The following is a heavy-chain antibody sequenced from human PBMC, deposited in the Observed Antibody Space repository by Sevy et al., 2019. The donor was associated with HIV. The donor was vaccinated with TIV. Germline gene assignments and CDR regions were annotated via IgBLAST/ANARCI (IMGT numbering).Heavy chain of an antibody. Sequence: GGSLRLSCAASGFTFSSYSMNWVRQAPGKGLEWVSSISSSSSYIYYADSVKGRFTISRDNAKNSLYLQMNSLRAEDTAVYYCVRARPDYVWGSYRYIFDYWGQGTLVTVSS. CDR2: ISSSSSYI. D-gene: IGHD3-16*02. CDR1: GFTFSSYS. J-gene: IGHJ4*02. CDR3: VRARPDYVWGSYRYIFDY. V-gene: IGHV3-21*01.